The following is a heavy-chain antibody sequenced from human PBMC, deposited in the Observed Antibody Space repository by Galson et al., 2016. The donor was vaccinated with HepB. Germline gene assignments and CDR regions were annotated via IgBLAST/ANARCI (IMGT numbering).Heavy chain of an antibody. CDR2: ISYDGSNK. V-gene: IGHV3-30*18. CDR3: AKDIPKLKFLYGMDV. D-gene: IGHD3-10*01. J-gene: IGHJ4*02. CDR1: GFTFTDAW. Sequence: SLRLSCAASGFTFTDAWTNWVRQGPGKGLEWVAFISYDGSNKFHADSVKGRFTISRDNSKHTLYLQMSSLSAEDTAVYYCAKDIPKLKFLYGMDVWGQGTLVTVSS.